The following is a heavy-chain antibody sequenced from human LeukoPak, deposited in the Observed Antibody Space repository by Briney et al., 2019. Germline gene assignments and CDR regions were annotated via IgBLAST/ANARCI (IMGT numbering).Heavy chain of an antibody. CDR3: ARNRFPITGTTNNYYYMDV. Sequence: GGSLRLSCVVSGITLSNYGMSWVRQAPGKGLEWVSLISGSGVSTYYADSVKGRFTFSRDNSKNTLYLQMNSLKAEDTAVYYCARNRFPITGTTNNYYYMDVWGKGTTVTVSS. D-gene: IGHD1-7*01. CDR2: ISGSGVST. J-gene: IGHJ6*03. V-gene: IGHV3-23*01. CDR1: GITLSNYG.